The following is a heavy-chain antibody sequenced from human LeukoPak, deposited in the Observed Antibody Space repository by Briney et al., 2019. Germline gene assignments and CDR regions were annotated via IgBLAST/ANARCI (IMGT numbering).Heavy chain of an antibody. CDR2: IYYSGST. CDR3: ARHRDLPAEIDY. CDR1: GGSISSGGYY. J-gene: IGHJ4*02. D-gene: IGHD2-2*01. V-gene: IGHV4-31*03. Sequence: PSETLSLTCTVYGGSISSGGYYWSWIRQHPGKGLEWIGYIYYSGSTYYNPSLKSRVTISLDTSKNQFSLKLSSPTAADTAVYYCARHRDLPAEIDYWGQGTLVTVSS.